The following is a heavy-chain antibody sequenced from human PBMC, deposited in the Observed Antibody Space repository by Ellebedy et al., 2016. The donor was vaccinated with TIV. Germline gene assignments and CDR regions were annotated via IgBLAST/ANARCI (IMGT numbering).Heavy chain of an antibody. CDR1: GFTFDNFA. Sequence: PGGSLRLSCATSGFTFDNFAMRWFRQAPGKGLEWVSAITGSGDRTFYADSVKGRFTISRDNSENTLYMQMNNLRAEDTAVYYCAKDRPSDYWGQGTLVTVSS. J-gene: IGHJ4*02. V-gene: IGHV3-23*01. CDR3: AKDRPSDY. CDR2: ITGSGDRT.